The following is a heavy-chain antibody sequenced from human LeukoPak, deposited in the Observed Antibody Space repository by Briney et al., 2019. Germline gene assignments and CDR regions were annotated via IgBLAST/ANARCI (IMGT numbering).Heavy chain of an antibody. CDR3: ATGYSGSYPQEDFDY. Sequence: GGSLRLSCVASGFTFDDYAMRWVRQAPGKGLEWVSLIIWVGGSSYYAESVKSRFTISRDNSKNSLYLQMNSLRAEDTALYYCATGYSGSYPQEDFDYWGQGTLVTVSS. CDR2: IIWVGGSS. J-gene: IGHJ4*02. D-gene: IGHD1-26*01. CDR1: GFTFDDYA. V-gene: IGHV3-43D*03.